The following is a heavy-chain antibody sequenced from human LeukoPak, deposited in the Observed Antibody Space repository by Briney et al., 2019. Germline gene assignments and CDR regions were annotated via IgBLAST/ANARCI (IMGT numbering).Heavy chain of an antibody. V-gene: IGHV3-21*01. CDR1: GFTFSRYG. J-gene: IGHJ5*02. Sequence: GGSLRLSCVASGFTFSRYGMHWVRQAPGKGLEWVSAISGSGGSTYYADSVKGRFTISRDNAKNSLYLQMNSLRAEDTAVYYCARRLISYGDPVWFDPWGQGTLVTVSS. CDR3: ARRLISYGDPVWFDP. CDR2: ISGSGGST. D-gene: IGHD4-17*01.